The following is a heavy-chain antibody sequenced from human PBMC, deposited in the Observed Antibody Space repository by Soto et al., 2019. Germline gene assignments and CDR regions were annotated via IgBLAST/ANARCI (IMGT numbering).Heavy chain of an antibody. J-gene: IGHJ4*02. Sequence: GGSLSLSCAASGLTFSSYSMNWVRPAPGKGLEWVSSISSSSSYIYYADSVKGRFTISRDNAKNSLYLQMNSLRAEDTAVYYCARSSSWYFDYWGQGTLVTVSS. D-gene: IGHD6-13*01. CDR2: ISSSSSYI. V-gene: IGHV3-21*01. CDR3: ARSSSWYFDY. CDR1: GLTFSSYS.